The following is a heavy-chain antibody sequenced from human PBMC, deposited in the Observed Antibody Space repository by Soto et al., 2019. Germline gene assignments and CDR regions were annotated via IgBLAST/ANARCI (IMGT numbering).Heavy chain of an antibody. V-gene: IGHV3-48*02. J-gene: IGHJ6*02. CDR1: GFTFSSYS. D-gene: IGHD3-10*01. CDR2: ISSSSSTI. Sequence: GLSLRLSCAASGFTFSSYSMNWVRQAPGKGLEWVSYISSSSSTIYYADSVKGRFTISRDNAKNSLYLQLNSLRDEDTAVYYCARDGLWFGELLYYYGMDVWGQGITVSVS. CDR3: ARDGLWFGELLYYYGMDV.